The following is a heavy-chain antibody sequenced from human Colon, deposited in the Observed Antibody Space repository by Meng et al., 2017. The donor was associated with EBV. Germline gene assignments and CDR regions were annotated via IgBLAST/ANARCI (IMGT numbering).Heavy chain of an antibody. D-gene: IGHD3-16*01. CDR2: IFYSGNT. Sequence: LQLTEAGPGLLKPSETLSLTCSVSGESITTNGYYWGWIRQSPGKGLEWIGSIFYSGNTYFNPSLKTRVTISVDPSKNQFSLKLSSVTAADTAIYYCARERGGVTRDFDSWGQGALVTVSS. CDR1: GESITTNGYY. V-gene: IGHV4-39*07. J-gene: IGHJ4*02. CDR3: ARERGGVTRDFDS.